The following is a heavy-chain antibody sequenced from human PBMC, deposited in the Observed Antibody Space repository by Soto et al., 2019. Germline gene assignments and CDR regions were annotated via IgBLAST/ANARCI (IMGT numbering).Heavy chain of an antibody. V-gene: IGHV4-59*01. CDR2: IYYSGST. J-gene: IGHJ5*02. CDR1: GGAISIYY. D-gene: IGHD3-22*01. Sequence: AETLALTCTVSGGAISIYYWSLIRQPLGKGLGGIGYIYYSGSTNYNPSLKSRVTISVDTSKNQFSLKLSSVTAADTAVYYCASSTFYDSSGYLSWGQGTLVTVSS. CDR3: ASSTFYDSSGYLS.